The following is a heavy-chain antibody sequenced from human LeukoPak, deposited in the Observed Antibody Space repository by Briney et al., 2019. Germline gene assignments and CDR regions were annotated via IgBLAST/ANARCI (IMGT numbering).Heavy chain of an antibody. CDR2: INPNSGGT. Sequence: GASVKVSCKASGYTFTGYYMHWVRQAPGQGLEWMGWINPNSGGTNYAQKFQGRVTMTRDTSISTAYMELSRLRSEDTAVYYCATESQAYYYGSGSYYYWGQGTLVTVSS. CDR3: ATESQAYYYGSGSYYY. D-gene: IGHD3-10*01. CDR1: GYTFTGYY. J-gene: IGHJ4*02. V-gene: IGHV1-2*02.